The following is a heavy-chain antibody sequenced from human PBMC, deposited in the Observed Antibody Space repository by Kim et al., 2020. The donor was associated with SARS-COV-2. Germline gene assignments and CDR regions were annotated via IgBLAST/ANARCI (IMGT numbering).Heavy chain of an antibody. D-gene: IGHD6-6*01. J-gene: IGHJ6*03. CDR1: GYTFTSYG. CDR3: ARDRRPYSSSSVDTHYYYYMDV. CDR2: ISAYNGNT. V-gene: IGHV1-18*01. Sequence: ASVKVSCKASGYTFTSYGISWVRQAPGQGLEWMGWISAYNGNTNYAQKLQGRVTMTTDTSTSTAYMELRSLRSDDTAVYYCARDRRPYSSSSVDTHYYYYMDVWGKGTTVTVSS.